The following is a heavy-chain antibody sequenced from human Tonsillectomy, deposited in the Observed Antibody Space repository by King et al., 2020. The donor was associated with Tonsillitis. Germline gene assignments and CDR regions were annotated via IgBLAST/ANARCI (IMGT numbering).Heavy chain of an antibody. CDR1: GFTVSSNY. CDR3: ARGPCGGYCSEGGAFDY. V-gene: IGHV3-53*04. CDR2: IYSGGST. D-gene: IGHD2-21*02. Sequence: VQLVESGGGLVQPGGSLRLSCAASGFTVSSNYMSWVRQAPGKGLEWVSVIYSGGSTYYADAVKDRITITCHNSKNTLYLQMNSQRAEDTAVYYCARGPCGGYCSEGGAFDYWGQGTMVTVSS. J-gene: IGHJ3*01.